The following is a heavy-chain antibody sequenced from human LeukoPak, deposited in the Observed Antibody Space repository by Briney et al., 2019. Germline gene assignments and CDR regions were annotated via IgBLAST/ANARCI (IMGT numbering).Heavy chain of an antibody. CDR1: GGFINDYY. D-gene: IGHD7-27*01. CDR2: VYYSGSI. Sequence: PSETLSLTCTVSGGFINDYYWNWIRQPPGQGLEWIGYVYYSGSINYSPSLKSRVTISVDTSKNQFSLKLSSVTAADTAVYYCAVVKTLGIVRGFDYWGQGTLVTVSS. J-gene: IGHJ4*02. CDR3: AVVKTLGIVRGFDY. V-gene: IGHV4-59*12.